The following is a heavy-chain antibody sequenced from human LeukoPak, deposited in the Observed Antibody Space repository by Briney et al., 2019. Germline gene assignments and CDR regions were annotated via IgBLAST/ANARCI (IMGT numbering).Heavy chain of an antibody. CDR1: GGSISSGDCY. V-gene: IGHV4-30-4*01. Sequence: SETLSLTCTVSGGSISSGDCYWSWIRQPPGKGLEWIGYIYYSGSTYYNPSLKSRVTISVDTSKNQFSLKLSSVTAADTAVYYCARVSESEGGDYWGQGTLVTVSS. J-gene: IGHJ4*02. CDR3: ARVSESEGGDY. D-gene: IGHD1-14*01. CDR2: IYYSGST.